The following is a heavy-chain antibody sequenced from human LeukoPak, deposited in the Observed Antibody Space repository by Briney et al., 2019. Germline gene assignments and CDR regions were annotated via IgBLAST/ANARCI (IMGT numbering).Heavy chain of an antibody. V-gene: IGHV1-24*01. J-gene: IGHJ3*02. D-gene: IGHD3-16*01. CDR3: ATGGPRGEWSPSYHAFDI. CDR1: GYTLTELS. CDR2: FDPEDGET. Sequence: GASVKVSCKVSGYTLTELSMHWVRQAPGKGLEGMGGFDPEDGETIYAQKFQGRVTMTEDTSTDTAYMELSSLRSEDTAVYYCATGGPRGEWSPSYHAFDIWGQGTMVTVSS.